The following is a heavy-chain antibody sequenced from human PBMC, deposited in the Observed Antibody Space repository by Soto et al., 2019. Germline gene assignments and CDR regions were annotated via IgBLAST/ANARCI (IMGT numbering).Heavy chain of an antibody. CDR3: ARGIVVVTALDY. D-gene: IGHD2-21*02. CDR2: INAGNGNT. CDR1: GYTFTSYA. J-gene: IGHJ4*02. Sequence: QVQLVQSGAEEKKPGASVKVSCKASGYTFTSYAMHWVRQAPGQRLEWMGWINAGNGNTKYSQKFQGRVIITRDTSARTADMELSSLRAEDTAVYYGARGIVVVTALDYWGQGTLVTVSS. V-gene: IGHV1-3*05.